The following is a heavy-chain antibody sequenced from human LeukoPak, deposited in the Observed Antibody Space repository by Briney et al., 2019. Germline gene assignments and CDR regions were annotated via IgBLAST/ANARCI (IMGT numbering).Heavy chain of an antibody. Sequence: PGGSLRLSCLTSGFTFSTNAMSWVRQAPGKGLEWISGISGSGASTYYADSVAGRFTISRDNSRNTLYLQMNSLRGDDTAVYYCAKDVGKRESLYFFDYWGQGTLVTVSS. J-gene: IGHJ4*02. V-gene: IGHV3-23*01. CDR2: ISGSGAST. CDR3: AKDVGKRESLYFFDY. D-gene: IGHD1-26*01. CDR1: GFTFSTNA.